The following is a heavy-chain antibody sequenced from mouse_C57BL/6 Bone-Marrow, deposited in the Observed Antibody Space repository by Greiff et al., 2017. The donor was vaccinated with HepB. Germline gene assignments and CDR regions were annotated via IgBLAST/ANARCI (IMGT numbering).Heavy chain of an antibody. J-gene: IGHJ3*01. V-gene: IGHV1-64*01. Sequence: QVQLKQPGAELVKPGASVKLSCKASGYTFTSYWMHWVKQRPGQGLEWIGMIHPNSGSTNYNEKFKSKATLTVDKSSSTAYMQLSSLTSEDSAVYYCATLYDGYLAYWGQGTLVTVSA. CDR3: ATLYDGYLAY. D-gene: IGHD2-3*01. CDR1: GYTFTSYW. CDR2: IHPNSGST.